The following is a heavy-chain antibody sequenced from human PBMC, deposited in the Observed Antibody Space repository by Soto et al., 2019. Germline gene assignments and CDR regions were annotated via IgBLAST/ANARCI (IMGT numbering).Heavy chain of an antibody. CDR2: INHTGHT. CDR3: ARSGYLFDF. J-gene: IGHJ4*02. V-gene: IGHV4-34*01. D-gene: IGHD5-12*01. CDR1: GASFNDYY. Sequence: QVQLQQWSAGLLKPSETLSLTCAVYGASFNDYYWSWIRQPPGKGLEWIGEINHTGHTNYNPSLKSRVTISVDTSKNQFSLKLSSVTAADTAVYHCARSGYLFDFWGQGILVTVSS.